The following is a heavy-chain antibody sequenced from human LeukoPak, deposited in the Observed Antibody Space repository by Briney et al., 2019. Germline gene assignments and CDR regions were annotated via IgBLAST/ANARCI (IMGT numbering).Heavy chain of an antibody. D-gene: IGHD3-10*01. J-gene: IGHJ5*02. Sequence: ASVKVSCKASGYTFTTYGMNWVRQAPGQGLEWMGWINTNTGNPTYAQGFTGRFVFSLDTSVSTAYLQISSLKAEDTAVYYCAREVVRGALPAFDPWGQGTLATVSS. CDR3: AREVVRGALPAFDP. CDR1: GYTFTTYG. V-gene: IGHV7-4-1*02. CDR2: INTNTGNP.